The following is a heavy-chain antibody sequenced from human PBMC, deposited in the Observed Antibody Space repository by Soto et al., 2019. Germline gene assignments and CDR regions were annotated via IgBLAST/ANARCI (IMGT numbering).Heavy chain of an antibody. CDR3: AKVGSSSWNLSYYYYYYYMDV. J-gene: IGHJ6*03. V-gene: IGHV3-30*18. CDR2: ISYDGSNK. Sequence: GGSLRLSCAASGFTFSSYGRHWVRQAPGKGLEWVAVISYDGSNKYYADSVKGRFTISRDNSKNTLYLQMNSLRAEDTAVYYCAKVGSSSWNLSYYYYYYYMDVWGKGTTVTVSS. CDR1: GFTFSSYG. D-gene: IGHD6-13*01.